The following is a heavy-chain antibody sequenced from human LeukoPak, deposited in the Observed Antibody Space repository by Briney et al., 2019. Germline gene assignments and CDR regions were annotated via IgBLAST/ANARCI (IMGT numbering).Heavy chain of an antibody. CDR1: GGSISSGNYY. CDR3: AWGDSSGYPFDP. CDR2: IYTTGGTSGST. D-gene: IGHD3-22*01. Sequence: SETLTLTCTVSGGSISSGNYYWSWIRQPAGKGLEYIGRIYTTGGTSGSTYYNPSLKSRVTISVDTSKNQFSLKLSSVTAADTAVYYCAWGDSSGYPFDPWGQGTLVTVSS. V-gene: IGHV4-61*02. J-gene: IGHJ5*02.